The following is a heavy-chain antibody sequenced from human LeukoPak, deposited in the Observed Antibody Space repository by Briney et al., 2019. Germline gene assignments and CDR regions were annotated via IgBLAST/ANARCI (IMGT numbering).Heavy chain of an antibody. J-gene: IGHJ4*02. D-gene: IGHD2-2*01. Sequence: GGSLRLSCAASGFTFSSYAMSWVRQAPGKGLEWVSYISSSGSTIYYADSVKGRFTISRDNAKNSLYLQMNSLRAEDTAVYYCARTYCSSTSCPYYFDYWGQGTLVTVSS. CDR1: GFTFSSYA. CDR3: ARTYCSSTSCPYYFDY. CDR2: ISSSGSTI. V-gene: IGHV3-48*04.